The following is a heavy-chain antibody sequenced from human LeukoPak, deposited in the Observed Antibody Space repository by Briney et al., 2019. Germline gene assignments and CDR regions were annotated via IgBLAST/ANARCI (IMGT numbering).Heavy chain of an antibody. CDR1: GFTFSRYS. CDR3: ARGTAAAAWFDP. CDR2: ISSSSNYI. D-gene: IGHD6-13*01. V-gene: IGHV3-21*01. J-gene: IGHJ5*02. Sequence: GGSLRFSCAGSGFTFSRYSVNWVRQAAGKGLEWVSSISSSSNYIYYADSVKGRFTISRDNAKNSLSLQMNSLRAEDTAVYYCARGTAAAAWFDPWGQGTLVTVSS.